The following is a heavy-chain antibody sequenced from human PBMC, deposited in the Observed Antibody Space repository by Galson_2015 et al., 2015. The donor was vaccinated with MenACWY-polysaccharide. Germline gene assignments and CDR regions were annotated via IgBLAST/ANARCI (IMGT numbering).Heavy chain of an antibody. CDR2: TDNSGFTT. V-gene: IGHV3-23*01. Sequence: SLRLSCAASGFTFSSYAMAWVRQAPGKGLEWVSSTDNSGFTTYYAGSVKDRFTMSRDNPKNTLFLQMNSLRAEDTALYYCARITSGGCDYWGQGSLVTVSS. J-gene: IGHJ4*02. CDR3: ARITSGGCDY. D-gene: IGHD1-14*01. CDR1: GFTFSSYA.